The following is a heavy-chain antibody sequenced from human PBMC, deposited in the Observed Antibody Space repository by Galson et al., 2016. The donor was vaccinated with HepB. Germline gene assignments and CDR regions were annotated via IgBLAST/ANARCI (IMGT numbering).Heavy chain of an antibody. CDR2: IIHSEST. CDR1: GGSFSGYH. CDR3: ATFRLLCPDTRCYGVGLDS. J-gene: IGHJ4*02. Sequence: ETLSLTCAAFGGSFSGYHWSWIRPPPGKGLEWIGEIIHSESTSYNPSLKSRVTMSLDTSKKQFSLQLTSVTAADTAVYYCATFRLLCPDTRCYGVGLDSWGQGSLVTVSS. D-gene: IGHD2-2*01. V-gene: IGHV4-34*12.